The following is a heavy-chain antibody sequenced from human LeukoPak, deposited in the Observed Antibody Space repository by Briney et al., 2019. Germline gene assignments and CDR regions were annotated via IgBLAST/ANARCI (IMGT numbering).Heavy chain of an antibody. V-gene: IGHV3-23*01. CDR3: AKAEILWFGELLSYYFDY. CDR1: RFTFSNYW. D-gene: IGHD3-10*01. Sequence: GGSLRLSCATSRFTFSNYWMSWVRQAPGKGLEWVSGISGSGGSTYYADSVKGRFTISRDNSKNTLYLQMNSLRAEDTAVYYCAKAEILWFGELLSYYFDYWGQGTLVTVSS. CDR2: ISGSGGST. J-gene: IGHJ4*02.